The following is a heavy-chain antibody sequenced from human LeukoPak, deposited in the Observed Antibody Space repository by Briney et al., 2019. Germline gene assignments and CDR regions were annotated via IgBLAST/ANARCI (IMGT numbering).Heavy chain of an antibody. CDR3: ADYRKPQGLDY. J-gene: IGHJ4*02. CDR2: ISDSGSDT. D-gene: IGHD4-11*01. V-gene: IGHV3-23*01. Sequence: GGSLRLSCASTGFTFSIYAMSWVRQAPGKGLEWVSAISDSGSDTYYADSVKGRFTVSRDNSQNTLYLQMNSLRAEDTAMYYCADYRKPQGLDYWGQGTLVTVSS. CDR1: GFTFSIYA.